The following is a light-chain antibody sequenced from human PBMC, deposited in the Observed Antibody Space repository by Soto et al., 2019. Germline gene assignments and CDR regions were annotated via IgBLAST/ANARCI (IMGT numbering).Light chain of an antibody. J-gene: IGKJ1*01. CDR2: AAS. CDR1: QSISNY. V-gene: IGKV1-39*01. Sequence: DIQMTQSPSSLSASVGDRVTITCRASQSISNYLNWYQQKPGKAPKLLIYAASSMQSGVPSRFRGRGSEKDFTLNIRRLEPYESATYHCPPRFRPLLTFGQGT. CDR3: PPRFRPLLT.